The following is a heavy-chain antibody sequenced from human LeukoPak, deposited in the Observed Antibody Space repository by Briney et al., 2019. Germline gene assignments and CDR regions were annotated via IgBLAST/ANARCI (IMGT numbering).Heavy chain of an antibody. D-gene: IGHD2-2*01. Sequence: ASVKVSYKTSGYTFSNYGLSWVRQAPGQGLEWVEWISGYNGNTNYAQKVQGRVTMTTDTSTSTAYMELRSLTSDDTAVYYCARHRCSSSSCYFDYWGQGTLVTVSS. V-gene: IGHV1-18*01. J-gene: IGHJ4*02. CDR3: ARHRCSSSSCYFDY. CDR2: ISGYNGNT. CDR1: GYTFSNYG.